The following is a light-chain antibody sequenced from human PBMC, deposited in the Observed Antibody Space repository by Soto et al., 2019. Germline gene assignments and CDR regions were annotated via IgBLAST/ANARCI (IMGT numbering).Light chain of an antibody. CDR1: SSDVGGYNY. Sequence: QSALTQPASVSGSPGQSITISCTGNSSDVGGYNYVSWYQQHPGKAPKLMIYEVSNRPSGVSNRFAGSKSGNTATLTISARQAEDEADYYCSSYTSSSIDYVFAPGTKVTVL. CDR3: SSYTSSSIDYV. CDR2: EVS. V-gene: IGLV2-14*01. J-gene: IGLJ1*01.